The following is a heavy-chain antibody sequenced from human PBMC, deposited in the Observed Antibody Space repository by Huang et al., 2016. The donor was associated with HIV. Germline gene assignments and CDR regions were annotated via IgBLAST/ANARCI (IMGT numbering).Heavy chain of an antibody. Sequence: HVRLQESGPGLVKPSQTLALTCTVSGVPISSGGYYWTWIRQPPGKGLGWIGYVYYSGSTHYDPSLKSRLTISLDMAKNQFYLKVNSVTAADTAVYYCARAPYDSRGYYWWGQGALVTVSS. V-gene: IGHV4-30-4*01. CDR2: VYYSGST. J-gene: IGHJ4*02. D-gene: IGHD3-22*01. CDR1: GVPISSGGYY. CDR3: ARAPYDSRGYYW.